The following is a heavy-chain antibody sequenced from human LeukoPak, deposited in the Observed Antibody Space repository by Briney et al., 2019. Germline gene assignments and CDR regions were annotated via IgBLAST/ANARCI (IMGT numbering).Heavy chain of an antibody. CDR2: MNPSSGNT. V-gene: IGHV1-8*01. CDR3: ATLASSGWYLSDY. D-gene: IGHD6-19*01. Sequence: EASVKVSCKASGYTFTSYDINWVRQATGQGLEWMGWMNPSSGNTGYAQKFQGRVTMTRNTSISTAYMELSSLRSEDTAVYYCATLASSGWYLSDYWGQGTLVTVSS. CDR1: GYTFTSYD. J-gene: IGHJ4*02.